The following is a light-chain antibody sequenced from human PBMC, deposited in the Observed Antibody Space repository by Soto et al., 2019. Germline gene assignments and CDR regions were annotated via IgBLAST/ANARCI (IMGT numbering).Light chain of an antibody. V-gene: IGKV3-11*01. J-gene: IGKJ5*01. CDR3: QQRSNWPPFT. CDR1: QSVSSN. Sequence: EIVMTQSPATLSVSLGERATLSCRASQSVSSNLAWYQLKPGQAPRLLIYDASNRATGIPARFSGSGSGTDFTLTISSLEPEDFAVYYCQQRSNWPPFTFGQGTRLEIK. CDR2: DAS.